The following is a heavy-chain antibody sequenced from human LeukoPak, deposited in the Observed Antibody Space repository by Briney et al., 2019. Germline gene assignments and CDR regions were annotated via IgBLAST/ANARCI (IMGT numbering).Heavy chain of an antibody. J-gene: IGHJ4*02. V-gene: IGHV1-2*02. CDR3: ARAHMTTVTLGDY. D-gene: IGHD4-11*01. CDR2: INPNSGVT. Sequence: GASVKVSCKASGYTFTGYYIHWVRQAPGQGLEWMGWINPNSGVTNYAQKFRGRVTLTRDTPISTAYMEVSRLTSDDTAVYYCARAHMTTVTLGDYWGQGTLVTVSS. CDR1: GYTFTGYY.